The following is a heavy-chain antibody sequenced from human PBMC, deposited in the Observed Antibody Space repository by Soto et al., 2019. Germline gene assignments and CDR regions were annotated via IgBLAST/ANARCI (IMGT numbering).Heavy chain of an antibody. Sequence: QVQLVESGGGVVQPGTSLRLSCVGSGFTFRSFVIHWVRQAPGRGLEWVALTSYDGTNKYFGDSVKGRFTISRDNSRNTVDLQRDSLRLEDTSLYDSARWGTTGGLDVWGQGTVVSVSS. V-gene: IGHV3-30*03. CDR1: GFTFRSFV. J-gene: IGHJ4*02. D-gene: IGHD3-16*01. CDR2: TSYDGTNK. CDR3: ARWGTTGGLDV.